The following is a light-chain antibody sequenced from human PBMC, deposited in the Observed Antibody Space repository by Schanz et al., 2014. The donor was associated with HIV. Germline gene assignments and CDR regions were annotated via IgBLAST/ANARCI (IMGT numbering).Light chain of an antibody. V-gene: IGLV2-8*01. CDR2: EVN. J-gene: IGLJ2*01. CDR3: SSSAGNNKLL. Sequence: QSALTQPPSASGSPGQSVTISCTGTSSDVGGYNYVSWYQQHPGKAPKLMIYEVNKRPSGVPDRFSGSKSGNTASLTVSGLQADDEADYYCSSSAGNNKLLFGGGTKVTVL. CDR1: SSDVGGYNY.